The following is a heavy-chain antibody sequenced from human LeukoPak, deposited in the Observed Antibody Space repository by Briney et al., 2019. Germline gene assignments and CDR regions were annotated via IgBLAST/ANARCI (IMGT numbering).Heavy chain of an antibody. D-gene: IGHD6-13*01. Sequence: PETLSLTCTVSGDSISSSSDYWGWVRQPPGKGLEWIGSNYYSGSTYYNPPLKSRVTISVGTSKNQFSLNLSSVTAADTAVYYCARHTHNSGWFFGGQGTLVTVSS. CDR3: ARHTHNSGWFF. CDR1: GDSISSSSDY. J-gene: IGHJ4*02. V-gene: IGHV4-39*01. CDR2: NYYSGST.